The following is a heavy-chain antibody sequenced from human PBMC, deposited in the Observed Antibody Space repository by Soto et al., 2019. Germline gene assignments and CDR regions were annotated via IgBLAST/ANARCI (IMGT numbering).Heavy chain of an antibody. J-gene: IGHJ3*02. CDR2: INPSGGST. D-gene: IGHD4-4*01. V-gene: IGHV1-46*03. CDR3: ATTTVTNDSPNAFDI. Sequence: ASVKVSCKASGYTFTSYYMHWVRQAPGQGLEWMGIINPSGGSTSYAQKFQGRVTMTRDTSTSTVYMELSSLRSEDTAAYYCATTTVTNDSPNAFDIWGQGTMVTVSS. CDR1: GYTFTSYY.